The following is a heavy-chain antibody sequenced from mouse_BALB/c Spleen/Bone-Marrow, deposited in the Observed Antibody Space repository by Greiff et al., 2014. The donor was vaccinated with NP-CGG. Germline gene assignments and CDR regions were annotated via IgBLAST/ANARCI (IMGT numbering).Heavy chain of an antibody. CDR1: GYTFTSYV. CDR2: IYPGDGST. V-gene: IGHV1S33*01. CDR3: ARNGNCRDAMDY. J-gene: IGHJ4*01. D-gene: IGHD2-1*01. Sequence: LQQSGAELVKPGALVKLSCKASGYTFTSYVINWVKQRPGQGLEWIGRIYPGDGSTKYNEKFKGKATMTTDKSSSTAYLQLRRLTSENSAVYVGARNGNCRDAMDYWGQGTSVTVSS.